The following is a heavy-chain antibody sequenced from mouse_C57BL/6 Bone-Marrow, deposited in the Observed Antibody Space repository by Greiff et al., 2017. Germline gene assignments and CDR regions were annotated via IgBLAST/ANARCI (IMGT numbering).Heavy chain of an antibody. CDR1: GFTFSSYA. J-gene: IGHJ2*01. CDR3: ARDRSYFDY. CDR2: ISDGGSYT. Sequence: EVQVVESGGGLVKPGGSLKLSCAASGFTFSSYAMSWVRQTPEKRLEWVATISDGGSYTYYPDNVKGRFTISRDNAKNNLYLQMSHLKSEDTAMYYWARDRSYFDYWGQGTTLTVSS. V-gene: IGHV5-4*01.